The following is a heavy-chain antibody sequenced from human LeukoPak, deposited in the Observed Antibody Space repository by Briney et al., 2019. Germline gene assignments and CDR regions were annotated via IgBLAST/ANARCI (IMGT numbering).Heavy chain of an antibody. CDR1: GYSITSLY. V-gene: IGHV4-4*09. Sequence: PSETLSLTCTVSGYSITSLYLSWIRQPPGGGLEAIGYTYSSGDTNYNPSLKSRVTISLDTSKNQLSLKMSSVTAADTAVYYCARTARVFDYWGQGTLVTVSS. CDR3: ARTARVFDY. D-gene: IGHD5-18*01. J-gene: IGHJ4*02. CDR2: TYSSGDT.